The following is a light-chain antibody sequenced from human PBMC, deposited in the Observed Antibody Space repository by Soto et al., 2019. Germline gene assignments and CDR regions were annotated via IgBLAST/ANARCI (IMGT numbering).Light chain of an antibody. CDR1: QSISIG. Sequence: EIGMTQSPATLSVSPGETGTLSCRASQSISIGLAWYRQKPGQAPRLLIYGASNRATGIPDRFSGSGSGTDFTLTISRLEPEDFAVFYCQQYGTSEIIFGQGTRLEIK. J-gene: IGKJ5*01. CDR3: QQYGTSEII. V-gene: IGKV3-20*01. CDR2: GAS.